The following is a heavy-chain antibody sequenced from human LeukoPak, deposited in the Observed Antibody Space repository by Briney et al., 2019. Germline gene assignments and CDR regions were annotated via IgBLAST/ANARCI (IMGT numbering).Heavy chain of an antibody. D-gene: IGHD2-2*01. CDR1: GFTFSSYA. Sequence: GGSLRLSCAASGFTFSSYAMSWVRQAPGKGLEWVSAISGSGGSTYYADSVKGRFTISRDNSKNTLYLQMNSLRAEDTAVYYCAKGSLGPAVSRSYYYYYMDVWGKGTTVTVSS. J-gene: IGHJ6*03. V-gene: IGHV3-23*01. CDR2: ISGSGGST. CDR3: AKGSLGPAVSRSYYYYYMDV.